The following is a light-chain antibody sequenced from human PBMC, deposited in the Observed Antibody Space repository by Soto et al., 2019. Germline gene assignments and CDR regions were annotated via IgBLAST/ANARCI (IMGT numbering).Light chain of an antibody. CDR2: EVS. CDR3: SSYTSGTTPYV. CDR1: SSDVGGYNY. Sequence: QSALAQPASVSGSDGQSITISCTGTSSDVGGYNYVSWYRQHPGNAPKLMIYEVSNRPSGVSNRLSGSKSGNTASLTISGLQAEDEADYYCSSYTSGTTPYVFGTGTKVTVL. J-gene: IGLJ1*01. V-gene: IGLV2-14*01.